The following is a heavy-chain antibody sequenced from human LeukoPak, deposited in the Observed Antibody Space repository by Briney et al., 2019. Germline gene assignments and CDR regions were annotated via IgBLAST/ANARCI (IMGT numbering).Heavy chain of an antibody. CDR3: ARYTVYCMDV. CDR2: IYHSGSA. Sequence: NPSGTVSLTCAVYAVSSTSNWWGWVRQPPGKGREWIGEIYHSGSASFNPSLTSRATLSVDKSKNQFSLNLNSVTAAYTAVYYCARYTVYCMDVWGQGATVTVS. CDR1: AVSSTSNW. V-gene: IGHV4-4*02. D-gene: IGHD2-21*01. J-gene: IGHJ6*02.